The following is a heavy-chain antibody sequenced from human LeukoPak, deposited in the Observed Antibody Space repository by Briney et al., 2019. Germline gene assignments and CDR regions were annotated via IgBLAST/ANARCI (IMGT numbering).Heavy chain of an antibody. CDR3: ARVGISSHLYYFDL. Sequence: SETLSLTCNVSGASISSSNYYWGWIRQPPGKGLDWIGIISYSGSTYCRPSLKSRITISVDTSKNQLSLKLASVTAADTAVYYCARVGISSHLYYFDLWGQGTLVTVSS. D-gene: IGHD1-26*01. V-gene: IGHV4-39*01. CDR1: GASISSSNYY. J-gene: IGHJ4*02. CDR2: ISYSGST.